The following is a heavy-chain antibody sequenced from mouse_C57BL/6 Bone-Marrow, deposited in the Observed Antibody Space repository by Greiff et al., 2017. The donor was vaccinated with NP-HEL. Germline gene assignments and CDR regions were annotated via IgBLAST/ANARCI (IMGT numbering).Heavy chain of an antibody. Sequence: VMLVESGAELARPGASVKLSCKASGYTFTSYGISWVKQRTGQGLEWIGEIYPRSGNTYYNEKFKGKATLTADKSSSTAYMELRSLTSEDSAVYFCARDWDGAWFAYWGQGTLVTVSA. V-gene: IGHV1-81*01. CDR2: IYPRSGNT. J-gene: IGHJ3*01. D-gene: IGHD4-1*01. CDR3: ARDWDGAWFAY. CDR1: GYTFTSYG.